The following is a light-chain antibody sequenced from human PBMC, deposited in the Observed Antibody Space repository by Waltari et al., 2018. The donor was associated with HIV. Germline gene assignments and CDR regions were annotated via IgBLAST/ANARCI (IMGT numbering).Light chain of an antibody. CDR3: SAWDDSLKGHV. J-gene: IGLJ3*02. Sequence: QSVLTQPPSASATPGQRVTISCSGSSSNIGRNSVNWYQQLPGTAPKVFIHSNNHRPSGVPDRFSGSRSGTSASLAISGLQSEDEADYYCSAWDDSLKGHVFGGGTKLTVL. V-gene: IGLV1-44*01. CDR2: SNN. CDR1: SSNIGRNS.